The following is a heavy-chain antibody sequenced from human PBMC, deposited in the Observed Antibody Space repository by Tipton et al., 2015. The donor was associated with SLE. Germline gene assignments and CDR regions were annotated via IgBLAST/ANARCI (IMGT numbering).Heavy chain of an antibody. Sequence: SLRLSCAAPGFTFSSYAMHWVRQAPGKGLEWVAVISYDGSNKYYADSVKGRFTISRDNSKNTLYLQMNSLRAEDTAVYYCASSLLWFGAPSYFDYWGQGTLVTVSS. CDR1: GFTFSSYA. D-gene: IGHD3-10*01. CDR3: ASSLLWFGAPSYFDY. J-gene: IGHJ4*02. CDR2: ISYDGSNK. V-gene: IGHV3-30*04.